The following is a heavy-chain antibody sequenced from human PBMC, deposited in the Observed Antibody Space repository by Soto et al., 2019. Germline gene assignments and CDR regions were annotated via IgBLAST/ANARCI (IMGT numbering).Heavy chain of an antibody. V-gene: IGHV3-33*01. Sequence: QVQLVESGGGVVQPGRSLRLSCAASGFTFSSYGMHWVRQAPGKGLEWVAVIWYDGSNKYYADSVKGRFTISRDNYKNMLDLQMNRLRAEDTAVYYCAIAPTTVTNFYYYYCGMDVWGQGTTVPVSS. D-gene: IGHD4-17*01. CDR3: AIAPTTVTNFYYYYCGMDV. CDR1: GFTFSSYG. CDR2: IWYDGSNK. J-gene: IGHJ6*02.